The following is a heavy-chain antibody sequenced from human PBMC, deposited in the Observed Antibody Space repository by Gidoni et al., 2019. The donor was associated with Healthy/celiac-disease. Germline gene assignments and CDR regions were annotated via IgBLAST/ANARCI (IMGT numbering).Heavy chain of an antibody. CDR3: AREPTRHHDSSGDWRY. D-gene: IGHD3-22*01. J-gene: IGHJ4*02. CDR1: GSTFTGHY. CDR2: INPNSGGT. V-gene: IGHV1-2*02. Sequence: QVQLVQSGAELKQPGASVKVSCKDSGSTFTGHYMNWVRQAPGKGLECMGWINPNSGGTNYAQKFQGRVTMTRETAIRKAYMDLSRLRSDETAGYYCAREPTRHHDSSGDWRYWGQGTLGTVSS.